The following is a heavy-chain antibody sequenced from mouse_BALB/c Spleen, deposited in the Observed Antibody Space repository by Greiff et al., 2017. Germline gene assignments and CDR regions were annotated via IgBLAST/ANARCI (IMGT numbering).Heavy chain of an antibody. D-gene: IGHD1-1*02. CDR3: ARVGNFDY. Sequence: VQLQQPGAELVMPGASVKMSRKASGYTFTDYWMHWVKQRPGQGLEWIGAIDTSDSYTSYNQKFKGKATLTVDESSSTAYMQLSSLTSEDSAVYYCARVGNFDYWGQGTTLTVSS. J-gene: IGHJ2*01. V-gene: IGHV1-69*01. CDR2: IDTSDSYT. CDR1: GYTFTDYW.